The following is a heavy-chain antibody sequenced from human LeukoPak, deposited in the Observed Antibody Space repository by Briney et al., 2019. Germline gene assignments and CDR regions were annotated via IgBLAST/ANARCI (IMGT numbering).Heavy chain of an antibody. CDR2: ISAYNGNT. J-gene: IGHJ5*02. V-gene: IGHV1-18*01. CDR1: GYTFTGYG. D-gene: IGHD6-19*01. CDR3: ARQWPTRNVITWDNWFDP. Sequence: ASVKVSCKASGYTFTGYGISWVRQAPGQGLEWMGWISAYNGNTNYAQKLQGRVTMTTDTSTSTAYMELRSLRSDDTAVYYCARQWPTRNVITWDNWFDPWGQGTLVTVSS.